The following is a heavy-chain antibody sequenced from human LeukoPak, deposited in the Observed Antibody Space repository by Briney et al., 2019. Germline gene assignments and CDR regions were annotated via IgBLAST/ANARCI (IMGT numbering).Heavy chain of an antibody. J-gene: IGHJ5*02. CDR2: IYYSGST. CDR3: ARHYDYVWGSYRP. Sequence: PSETLSLTCTVSGGSISSSSYYWGWIRQPPGKGLEWIGSIYYSGSTYYNPSLKSRVTISVDTSKNQFSLKLSSVTAADTAVYYCARHYDYVWGSYRPWGQGTLVTVSS. CDR1: GGSISSSSYY. D-gene: IGHD3-16*02. V-gene: IGHV4-39*01.